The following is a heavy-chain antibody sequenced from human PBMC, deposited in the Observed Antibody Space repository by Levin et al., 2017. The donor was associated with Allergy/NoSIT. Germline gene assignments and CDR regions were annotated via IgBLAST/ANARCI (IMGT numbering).Heavy chain of an antibody. J-gene: IGHJ4*02. CDR3: VRGIVGSISAS. Sequence: GESLKISCAASGFTFSSHSMNWVRQAPGKGLEWVSYISSSSTTIYYADPVKGRFSISRDNAENSLYLQMNSLRDEDTALYYCVRGIVGSISASGGQGTLVTVSS. CDR1: GFTFSSHS. CDR2: ISSSSTTI. V-gene: IGHV3-48*02. D-gene: IGHD1-26*01.